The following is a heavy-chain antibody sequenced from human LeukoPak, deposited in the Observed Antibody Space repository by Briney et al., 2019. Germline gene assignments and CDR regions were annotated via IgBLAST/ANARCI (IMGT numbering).Heavy chain of an antibody. CDR1: GYTFTDYY. CDR2: VNPNSGGT. J-gene: IGHJ4*02. Sequence: GASVKVSCKASGYTFTDYYMHWVRQAPGQGLEWMGWVNPNSGGTNYAQKFQGRVTMTRDTSITTAYMDLSSLRSDDTAVYYCARDNYGIGDYWGQGTLVTVSS. V-gene: IGHV1-2*02. D-gene: IGHD4-11*01. CDR3: ARDNYGIGDY.